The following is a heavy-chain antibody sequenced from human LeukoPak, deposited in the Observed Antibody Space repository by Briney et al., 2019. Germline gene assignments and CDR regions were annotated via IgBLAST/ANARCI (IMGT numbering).Heavy chain of an antibody. V-gene: IGHV3-23*01. Sequence: GRSLRPSCAPSALTITELPLGWVRQAPGEGLDWVSAIGVRTHYADSVKGRFTISRDGSKNTLYLQMNSLTVEDTAIYFCAAGHQDSLEGYWGQGTLVSVAS. CDR3: AAGHQDSLEGY. CDR1: ALTITELP. J-gene: IGHJ4*02. D-gene: IGHD1-1*01. CDR2: IGVRT.